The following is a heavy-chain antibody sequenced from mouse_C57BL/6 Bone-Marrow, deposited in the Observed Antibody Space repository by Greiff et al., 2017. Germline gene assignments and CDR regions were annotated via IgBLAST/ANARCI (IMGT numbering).Heavy chain of an antibody. J-gene: IGHJ2*01. CDR3: ARPNWDALYCDY. D-gene: IGHD4-1*01. Sequence: VQLQESGAELVRPGTSVKVSCKASGYAFTNYLIEWVKQRPGQGLEWIGVINPGSGGTNYNETFKGKATLTADKSSSTAYMQLSSLTSEDSAVYFCARPNWDALYCDYWGQGTTLTVSS. CDR2: INPGSGGT. V-gene: IGHV1-54*01. CDR1: GYAFTNYL.